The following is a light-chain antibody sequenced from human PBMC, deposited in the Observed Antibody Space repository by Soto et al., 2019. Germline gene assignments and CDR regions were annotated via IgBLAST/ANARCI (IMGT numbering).Light chain of an antibody. V-gene: IGLV2-14*01. CDR2: DVR. Sequence: QSVLTQPASVSGSPGQSITISCTGTSSDVGGYNYVSWYQQHPGKAPKLMIYDVRNRPSGVSNRFSGSKSVNTASLTISGLQAEDEADYYCSSYTTVSTYVFGTGTKDTDL. CDR3: SSYTTVSTYV. J-gene: IGLJ1*01. CDR1: SSDVGGYNY.